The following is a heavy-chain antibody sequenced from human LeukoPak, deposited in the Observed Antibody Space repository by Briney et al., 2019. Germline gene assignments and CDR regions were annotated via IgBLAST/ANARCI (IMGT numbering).Heavy chain of an antibody. J-gene: IGHJ4*02. CDR1: GGSISSGSYY. Sequence: PSETLSLTCTVSGGSISSGSYYWSWIRQPAGKGLEWIGRIYTSGSTNYNPSLKSRVTISVDTSKNQFPLKLSPVTAADTAVYYCAREYYDFWSGKPTYFDYWGQGTLSPSPQ. D-gene: IGHD3-3*01. CDR3: AREYYDFWSGKPTYFDY. V-gene: IGHV4-61*02. CDR2: IYTSGST.